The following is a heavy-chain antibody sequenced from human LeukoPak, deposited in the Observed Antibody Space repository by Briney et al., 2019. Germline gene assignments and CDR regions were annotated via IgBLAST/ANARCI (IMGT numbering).Heavy chain of an antibody. CDR3: ARSVISYGDYGYYYYGMDV. CDR2: IIPILGIA. V-gene: IGHV1-69*04. Sequence: SVKVSCKASGGTFSSYAISWVRQAPGQGLEWMGRIIPILGIANYAQKFQGRVTITADKSTSTAYMELSSLRSEDTAVYYCARSVISYGDYGYYYYGMDVWGQGTTVTVSS. CDR1: GGTFSSYA. J-gene: IGHJ6*02. D-gene: IGHD4-17*01.